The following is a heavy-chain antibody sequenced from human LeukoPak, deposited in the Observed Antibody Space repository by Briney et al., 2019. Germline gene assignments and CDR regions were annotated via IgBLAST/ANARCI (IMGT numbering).Heavy chain of an antibody. J-gene: IGHJ4*02. Sequence: ASVKVSCKASGYTFTGYYIHWVRQAPGQGLEWMGWINPNNGGTNYAQKFQGRVTMTRDTSISTAYMELNRLTSDDTAVYYCARDRYTGYETFDYWGQGTPVTVSS. D-gene: IGHD5-12*01. CDR2: INPNNGGT. CDR3: ARDRYTGYETFDY. V-gene: IGHV1-2*02. CDR1: GYTFTGYY.